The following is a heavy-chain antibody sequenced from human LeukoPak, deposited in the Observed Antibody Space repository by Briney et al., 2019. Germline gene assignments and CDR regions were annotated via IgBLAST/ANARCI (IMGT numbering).Heavy chain of an antibody. V-gene: IGHV1-46*01. CDR1: GYTFTSYY. D-gene: IGHD3-10*01. CDR3: ARFYGSGNSFDY. CDR2: INPSGGST. J-gene: IGHJ4*02. Sequence: ASVKVSCKASGYTFTSYYIHWVRQAPGQGLEGMGIINPSGGSTTYPQRFQGRVTMTRDTSTSTVYLELTSLRSEDTAVYFCARFYGSGNSFDYWGQGTLVTVSS.